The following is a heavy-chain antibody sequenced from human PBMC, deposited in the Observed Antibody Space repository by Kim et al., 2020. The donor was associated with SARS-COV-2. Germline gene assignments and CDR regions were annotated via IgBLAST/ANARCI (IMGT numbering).Heavy chain of an antibody. Sequence: YYADSVKGRFTISRDNSKNTLYLQMNSLRAEDTAVYYCAKMYGGYSYNDYWGQGTLVTVSS. V-gene: IGHV3-30*02. CDR3: AKMYGGYSYNDY. J-gene: IGHJ4*02. D-gene: IGHD5-18*01.